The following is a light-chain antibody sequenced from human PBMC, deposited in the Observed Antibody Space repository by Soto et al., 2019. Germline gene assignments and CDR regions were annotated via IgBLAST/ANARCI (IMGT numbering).Light chain of an antibody. V-gene: IGKV3-20*01. CDR2: GAS. CDR3: QQYGSSRRT. Sequence: EIVLTQSPGTLSLSPGERATLYCRASQSVSSSYLAWFQLKPCQAPRLRIHGASSRATGIPDRFSGSGSGPDFTLTIKRLEAKDFVVSYCQQYGSSRRTFGQETMVESK. J-gene: IGKJ1*01. CDR1: QSVSSSY.